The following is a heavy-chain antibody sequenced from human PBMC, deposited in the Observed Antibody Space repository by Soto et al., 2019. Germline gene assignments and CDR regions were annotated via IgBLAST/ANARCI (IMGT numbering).Heavy chain of an antibody. CDR1: GGTFSSYA. Sequence: QVQLVQSGAEVKKPGSSVKVSCKASGGTFSSYAISWVRQAPGQGLEWMGGIIPIFGTANYAQKFQGRVTITADKSTSTAYMELSSLRSEDTAVYYCARGGGAIDYYYYGMDVWGQGPTVTVSS. V-gene: IGHV1-69*06. J-gene: IGHJ6*02. D-gene: IGHD3-16*02. CDR2: IIPIFGTA. CDR3: ARGGGAIDYYYYGMDV.